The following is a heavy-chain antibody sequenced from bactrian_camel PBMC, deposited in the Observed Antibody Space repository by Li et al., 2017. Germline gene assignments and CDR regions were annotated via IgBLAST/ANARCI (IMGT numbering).Heavy chain of an antibody. D-gene: IGHD3*01. CDR3: ALDLLSTRCSIRCTGGSCPIYRY. J-gene: IGHJ4*01. CDR1: GHTHMRNC. CDR2: IDNAGRP. Sequence: HVQLVESGGGSVQAGGSLRLSCQASGHTHMRNCMGWYRQAPGEEREGVATIDNAGRPIYADSVKGQFTISQDSAKTTLYLQMNSLKPDDTSKYTCALDLLSTRCSIRCTGGSCPIYRYWGQGTQVTVS. V-gene: IGHV3S53*01.